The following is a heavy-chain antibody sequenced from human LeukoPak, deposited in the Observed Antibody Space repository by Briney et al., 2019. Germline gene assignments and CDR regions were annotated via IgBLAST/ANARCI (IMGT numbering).Heavy chain of an antibody. Sequence: SETLSLTCTVSGDXISSYYWSWIRQPAGKGLEWIGRIYSSGYTIYNPSLKSRVTMSLDTSKNQFSLKVTSVTAADTAVYYCAKDRVLIRVTNTWFDPWGQGTLVTVSS. CDR2: IYSSGYT. D-gene: IGHD2-2*01. CDR3: AKDRVLIRVTNTWFDP. CDR1: GDXISSYY. V-gene: IGHV4-4*07. J-gene: IGHJ5*02.